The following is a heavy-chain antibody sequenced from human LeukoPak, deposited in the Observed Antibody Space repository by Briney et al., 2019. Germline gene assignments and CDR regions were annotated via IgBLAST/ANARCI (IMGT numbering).Heavy chain of an antibody. CDR3: ASSATNNWLDY. Sequence: PSETLSLPCPVSGVSISSYYWSWIRQPPGKGLELIGYIYYRGSTNYNPSLKSRVTISVDTSKNQFSLKLTSVTAADTAVYYCASSATNNWLDYWGQGTLVTVSS. CDR2: IYYRGST. CDR1: GVSISSYY. J-gene: IGHJ5*01. V-gene: IGHV4-59*01. D-gene: IGHD6-25*01.